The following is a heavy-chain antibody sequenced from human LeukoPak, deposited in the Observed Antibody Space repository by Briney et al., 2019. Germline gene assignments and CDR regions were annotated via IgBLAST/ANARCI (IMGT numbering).Heavy chain of an antibody. CDR1: GFTFSSHG. Sequence: GSLRLSCAASGFTFSSHGMNWVRQAPGKGLEWVSGISPSGGITYYTDSVKGRFTISRDNAKNSLYLQMNSLRAEDTAVYYCAREDSSGYYYRRKLDYWGQGTLVTVSS. CDR2: ISPSGGIT. V-gene: IGHV3-23*01. D-gene: IGHD3-22*01. J-gene: IGHJ4*02. CDR3: AREDSSGYYYRRKLDY.